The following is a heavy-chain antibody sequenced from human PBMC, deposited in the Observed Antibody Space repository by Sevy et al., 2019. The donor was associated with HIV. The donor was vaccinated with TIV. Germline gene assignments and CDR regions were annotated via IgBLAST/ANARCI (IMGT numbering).Heavy chain of an antibody. CDR2: IDPSDSYT. J-gene: IGHJ5*02. CDR1: GYSFTSYW. CDR3: ARLYCSGGSCYSPRTYNWFDP. Sequence: GESLKISCKGSGYSFTSYWISWVRQMPGKGLEWMGRIDPSDSYTNYSPSFQGHVTISADKSISTAYLQWSSLKASDTAMYYCARLYCSGGSCYSPRTYNWFDPWGQGTLVTVSS. D-gene: IGHD2-15*01. V-gene: IGHV5-10-1*01.